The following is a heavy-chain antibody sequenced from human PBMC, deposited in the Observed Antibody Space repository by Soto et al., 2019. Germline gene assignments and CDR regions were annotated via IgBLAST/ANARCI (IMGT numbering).Heavy chain of an antibody. V-gene: IGHV4-59*01. D-gene: IGHD2-15*01. J-gene: IGHJ6*03. CDR1: GGSISSYY. CDR2: IYYSGST. CDR3: ARGYCSGGSCYPFYYYYYMDV. Sequence: SETLSLTCTVSGGSISSYYWSWIRQPPGKGLEWIGYIYYSGSTNYNPSLKSRVTISVDTSKNQFSLKLSSVTAADTAVYYCARGYCSGGSCYPFYYYYYMDVWGKGTTVTVSS.